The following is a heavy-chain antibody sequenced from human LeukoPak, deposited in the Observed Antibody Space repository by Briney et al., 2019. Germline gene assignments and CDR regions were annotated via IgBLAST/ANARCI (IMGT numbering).Heavy chain of an antibody. Sequence: SVKVSCKGSGGTFSSYAISWVRQAPGQGLEWMGRIIPIFGTANYAQKFQGRVTITTDESTSTAYMELSSLRSEDTAVYYCARAIDYDILTGYYSLTAWGQGTLVTVSS. V-gene: IGHV1-69*05. CDR3: ARAIDYDILTGYYSLTA. D-gene: IGHD3-9*01. CDR2: IIPIFGTA. CDR1: GGTFSSYA. J-gene: IGHJ5*02.